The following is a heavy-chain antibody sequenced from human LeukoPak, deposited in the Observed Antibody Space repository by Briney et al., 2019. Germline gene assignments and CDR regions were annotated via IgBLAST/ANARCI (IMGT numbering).Heavy chain of an antibody. CDR1: GFTFSTYS. D-gene: IGHD2-2*02. V-gene: IGHV3-48*01. Sequence: GGSLRLSCAASGFTFSTYSMNWVRQAPGEGLEWVSYISTGGSTIYYADSVKGRFTISRDNAKNSLYLQMNSLRAEDTAVYYCARDFRYSFDYWGQGTLVTVSS. CDR3: ARDFRYSFDY. J-gene: IGHJ4*02. CDR2: ISTGGSTI.